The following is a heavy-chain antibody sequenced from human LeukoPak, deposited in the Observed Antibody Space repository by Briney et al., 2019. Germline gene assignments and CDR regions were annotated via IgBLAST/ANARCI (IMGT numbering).Heavy chain of an antibody. J-gene: IGHJ6*03. CDR1: GFTFSDYY. CDR2: ISSSGSTI. CDR3: ARGLIPGHYYYMDV. V-gene: IGHV3-11*04. Sequence: GGSLRLSCAASGFTFSDYYMSWIRQAPGKGLEWVSYISSSGSTIYYADSVKGRFTISRDNAKDSLYLQMNSLRAEDTAVYYCARGLIPGHYYYMDVWGKGTTVTVSS.